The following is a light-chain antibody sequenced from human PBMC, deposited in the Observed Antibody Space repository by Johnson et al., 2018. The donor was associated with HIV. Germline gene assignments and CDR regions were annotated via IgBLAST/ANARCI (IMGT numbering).Light chain of an antibody. V-gene: IGLV1-51*01. CDR1: SSNIGSNY. J-gene: IGLJ1*01. Sequence: QSMLTQPPSVSAAPGQKVTISCSGSSSNIGSNYVSWYQQLPGTAPRLLISANNERPSDIPDRFSGSKSGTSATLGITGLQTGDEADYYCGAWDSSLSSYVFGTG. CDR2: ANN. CDR3: GAWDSSLSSYV.